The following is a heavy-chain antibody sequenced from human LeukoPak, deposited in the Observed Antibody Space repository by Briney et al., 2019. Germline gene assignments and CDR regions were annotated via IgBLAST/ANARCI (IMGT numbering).Heavy chain of an antibody. J-gene: IGHJ4*02. CDR2: IGGSGETT. Sequence: PGGSLRLSCAASGFTFSTYGMSWVRQAPGKGLEWVAIIGGSGETTIYGDSVKGRFTISRDNSKNTLYLQMNSLRAEDTAVYYCAKDVPVLRFLENPLDYWGQGTLVTVSS. CDR1: GFTFSTYG. D-gene: IGHD3-3*01. CDR3: AKDVPVLRFLENPLDY. V-gene: IGHV3-23*01.